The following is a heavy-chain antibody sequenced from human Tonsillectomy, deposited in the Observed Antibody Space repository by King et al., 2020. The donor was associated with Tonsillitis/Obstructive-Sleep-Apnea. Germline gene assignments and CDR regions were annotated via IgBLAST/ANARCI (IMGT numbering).Heavy chain of an antibody. CDR1: GFTLSNNG. D-gene: IGHD4/OR15-4a*01. Sequence: VQLVESGGGVVKPGRSLRLSCAASGFTLSNNGMNWVRQAPGKGLEWVALIWYDGSNKYYADSVKGRLTISRDNSKNMLYLQMNSLRAEDTAVYYCARSRVLKGGFDPWGQGTLVPVSS. J-gene: IGHJ5*02. CDR2: IWYDGSNK. CDR3: ARSRVLKGGFDP. V-gene: IGHV3-33*01.